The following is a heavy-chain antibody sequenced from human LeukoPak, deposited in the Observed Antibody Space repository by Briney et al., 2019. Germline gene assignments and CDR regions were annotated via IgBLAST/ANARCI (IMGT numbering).Heavy chain of an antibody. J-gene: IGHJ3*02. CDR3: ARVTNSSGWYHLRGAFDI. V-gene: IGHV4-59*08. D-gene: IGHD6-19*01. CDR1: GGSISRYY. CDR2: IYYSGST. Sequence: SETLSLTCTVSGGSISRYYWSWIRQPPGKGLEWIGYIYYSGSTNYNPSLKSRVTIPVDTSKNQFSLKLSSVTAADTAVYYCARVTNSSGWYHLRGAFDIWGQGTMVTVSS.